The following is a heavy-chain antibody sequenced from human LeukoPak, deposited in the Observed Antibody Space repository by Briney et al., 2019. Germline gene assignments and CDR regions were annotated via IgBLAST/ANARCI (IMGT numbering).Heavy chain of an antibody. V-gene: IGHV1-2*02. J-gene: IGHJ5*02. CDR1: GYTFNGYF. Sequence: ASVKVSCKASGYTFNGYFIHWLRQAPGQGLEWMGWINPDTGDTNYAQKFQGRVTMTRDTSISTAYMELSRLRSDDTAVYYCARDPYCSSTSCYAFLNWFDPWGQGTLVTVSS. D-gene: IGHD2-2*01. CDR3: ARDPYCSSTSCYAFLNWFDP. CDR2: INPDTGDT.